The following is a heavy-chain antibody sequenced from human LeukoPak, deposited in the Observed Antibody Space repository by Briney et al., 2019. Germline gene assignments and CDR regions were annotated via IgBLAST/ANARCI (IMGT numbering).Heavy chain of an antibody. D-gene: IGHD3-22*01. CDR2: IYSGGST. V-gene: IGHV3-66*02. CDR3: ARDGHYYDSSGFMGY. J-gene: IGHJ4*02. Sequence: GGSLRLSCAASGFTVSSNYMSWVRQAPGKGLEWVSVIYSGGSTYYADSVKGRFTISRDNSKNTLYLQMNSLRAEDTAVYYCARDGHYYDSSGFMGYWGQGTLVTVSS. CDR1: GFTVSSNY.